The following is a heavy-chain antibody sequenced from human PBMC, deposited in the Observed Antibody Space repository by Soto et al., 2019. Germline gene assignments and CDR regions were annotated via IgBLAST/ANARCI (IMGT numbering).Heavy chain of an antibody. Sequence: SLRLSCAASGFTFSDYYMNWVRQAPGKGLEWVSSISSSSTIYYADSVKGRFTISRDNAKNSLYLQMNSLRAEDTAVYYCARDSRTLRGPRRSAFDIWGQGTLVTV. J-gene: IGHJ3*02. CDR1: GFTFSDYY. D-gene: IGHD4-17*01. CDR2: ISSSSTI. V-gene: IGHV3-11*04. CDR3: ARDSRTLRGPRRSAFDI.